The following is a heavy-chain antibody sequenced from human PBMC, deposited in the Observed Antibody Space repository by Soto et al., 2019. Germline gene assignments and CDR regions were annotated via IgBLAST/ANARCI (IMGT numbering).Heavy chain of an antibody. J-gene: IGHJ6*02. CDR2: ISPYSGNT. CDR3: AMVDNYVTPSPQDV. V-gene: IGHV1-18*01. D-gene: IGHD3-16*01. CDR1: GYIFVNYG. Sequence: QVQLVQSGDEVRKPGSSVKVSCKASGYIFVNYGIAWVRQAPGQGLEWMGWISPYSGNTHYASKVQGRLTMTTVTSTSTAYMGLGSLTSGVTVVYYCAMVDNYVTPSPQDVWGQGTTVTVSS.